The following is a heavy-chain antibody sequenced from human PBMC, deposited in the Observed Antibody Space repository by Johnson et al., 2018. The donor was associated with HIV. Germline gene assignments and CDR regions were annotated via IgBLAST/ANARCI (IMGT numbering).Heavy chain of an antibody. CDR3: AKDVELHGAFDI. V-gene: IGHV3-30-3*01. J-gene: IGHJ3*02. CDR2: ISYDGSNK. D-gene: IGHD1-26*01. CDR1: GFTFSSYA. Sequence: QEKLVESGGGVVQPGRSLRLSCAASGFTFSSYAMHWVRQAPGKGLEWVEVISYDGSNKYYADSVKGRFTISRDNSKNTLYLQMNSLRAEDTAVYYCAKDVELHGAFDIWGQGTMVTVSS.